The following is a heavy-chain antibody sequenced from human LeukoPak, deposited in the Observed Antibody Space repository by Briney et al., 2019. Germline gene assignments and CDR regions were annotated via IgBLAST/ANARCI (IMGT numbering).Heavy chain of an antibody. CDR1: GFTFSNYY. Sequence: GGSLRLSCAASGFTFSNYYMNWVRQAPGKGPEWVSRINSDGSETRYADSVKGRFTISRDNAKNTVYLQMNSLRADDTAVYYCARYGDYVIWGQGTLVTVSS. CDR3: ARYGDYVI. D-gene: IGHD4-17*01. CDR2: INSDGSET. V-gene: IGHV3-74*01. J-gene: IGHJ4*02.